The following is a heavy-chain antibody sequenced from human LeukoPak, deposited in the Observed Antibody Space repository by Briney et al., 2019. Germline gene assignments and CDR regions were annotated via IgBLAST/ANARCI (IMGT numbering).Heavy chain of an antibody. CDR1: GFIFGAHW. Sequence: GGSLRLSCTASGFIFGAHWMHWVRQAPGEGLVWVSRINSDGSSTTYADSVKGRFTVSRDNAKNTLYLQMDGLRDEDTAVYYCAKDEGFTYGSNLNHWGQGTLVTASS. D-gene: IGHD4-17*01. CDR2: INSDGSST. V-gene: IGHV3-74*03. CDR3: AKDEGFTYGSNLNH. J-gene: IGHJ4*02.